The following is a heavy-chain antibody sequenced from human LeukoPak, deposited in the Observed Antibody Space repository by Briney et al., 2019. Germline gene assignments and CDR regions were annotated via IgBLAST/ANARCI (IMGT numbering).Heavy chain of an antibody. J-gene: IGHJ5*02. CDR1: GYTFTGYY. Sequence: ASVKVSCKASGYTFTGYYMHWVRPAPGQGLEWMGRINPNSGGTNYAQKFQGRVTMTRDTSISTAYMELSRLRSDDTAVYYCARDKGAARPDLWFDPWGQGTLVTVSS. D-gene: IGHD6-6*01. CDR2: INPNSGGT. CDR3: ARDKGAARPDLWFDP. V-gene: IGHV1-2*02.